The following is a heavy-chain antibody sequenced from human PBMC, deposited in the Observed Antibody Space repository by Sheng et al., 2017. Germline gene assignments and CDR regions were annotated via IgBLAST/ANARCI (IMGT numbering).Heavy chain of an antibody. CDR2: IIPIFGTA. CDR3: ARGAPFRDILTGYSPGNWFDP. D-gene: IGHD3-9*01. V-gene: IGHV1-69*13. J-gene: IGHJ5*02. Sequence: QVQLVQSGAEVKKPGSSVKVSCKASGGTFSSYAISWVRQAPGQGLEWMGGIIPIFGTANYAQKFQGRVTITADESTSTAYMELSSLRSEDTAVYYCARGAPFRDILTGYSPGNWFDPWGQGTLVTVSS. CDR1: GGTFSSYA.